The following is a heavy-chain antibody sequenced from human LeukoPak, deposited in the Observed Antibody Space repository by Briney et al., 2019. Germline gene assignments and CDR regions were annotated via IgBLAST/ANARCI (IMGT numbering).Heavy chain of an antibody. D-gene: IGHD1-26*01. CDR2: ISYDGSNK. CDR3: AKESGATTCVDY. J-gene: IGHJ4*02. CDR1: GFTFSSYG. V-gene: IGHV3-30*18. Sequence: GGSLRLSCAASGFTFSSYGMHWVRQAPGKGLEWVAVISYDGSNKYYADSVKGRFTISRDNSKNTLYLQMNSLRAEDTAVYYCAKESGATTCVDYWGQGTLVTVSS.